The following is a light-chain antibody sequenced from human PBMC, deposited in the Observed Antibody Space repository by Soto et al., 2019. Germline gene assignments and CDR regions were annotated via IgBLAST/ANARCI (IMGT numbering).Light chain of an antibody. V-gene: IGKV3-11*01. CDR1: QSIRSY. J-gene: IGKJ4*01. Sequence: EVVLTQSPATLSLSPGERATLSCRASQSIRSYLAWYQQKPGQAPRLLIYDASNRATGIPARFSGSGSGTDLTLTISSLEPEDSAVLFWQQRCKRPPLTFGGGTKVEI. CDR2: DAS. CDR3: QQRCKRPPLT.